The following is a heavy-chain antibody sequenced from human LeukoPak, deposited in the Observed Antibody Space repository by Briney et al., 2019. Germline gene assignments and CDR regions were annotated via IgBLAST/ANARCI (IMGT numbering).Heavy chain of an antibody. D-gene: IGHD3/OR15-3a*01. J-gene: IGHJ4*02. V-gene: IGHV3-30*18. Sequence: GGSLRLSCAASGFTFSSYGMHWVRQAPGKGLEWVAVISYDGSNKYYADSVKGRFPISRDNSKNTLYLQMNSLRAEDTAVYYCAKSVDWSVDYWGQGTLVTVSS. CDR3: AKSVDWSVDY. CDR2: ISYDGSNK. CDR1: GFTFSSYG.